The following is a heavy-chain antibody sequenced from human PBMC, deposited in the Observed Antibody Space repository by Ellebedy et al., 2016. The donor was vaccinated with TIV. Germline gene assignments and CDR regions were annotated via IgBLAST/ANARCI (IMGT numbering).Heavy chain of an antibody. CDR2: ISAYNGNT. D-gene: IGHD3-22*01. CDR1: GYTFTSYG. J-gene: IGHJ6*02. V-gene: IGHV1-18*01. CDR3: ARVSRITMIVVVKGGYYYGMDV. Sequence: ASVKVSXXASGYTFTSYGISWVRQAPGQGLEWMGWISAYNGNTNYAQKLQGRVTMTTDTSTSTAYMELRSLRSDDTAVYYCARVSRITMIVVVKGGYYYGMDVWGQGTTVTVSS.